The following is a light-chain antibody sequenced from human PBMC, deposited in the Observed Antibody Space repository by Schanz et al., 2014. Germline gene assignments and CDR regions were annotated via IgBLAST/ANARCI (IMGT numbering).Light chain of an antibody. J-gene: IGKJ2*01. CDR3: QQRNTWPPLT. CDR1: QSVSTY. V-gene: IGKV3-11*01. CDR2: DAS. Sequence: EIVLTQSPATLSLSPGERATLSCRASQSVSTYLAWYQQKPGQAPRLLIYDASNRATGIPARFSGSGSGTDFTLTISSLEPEDFAVYYCQQRNTWPPLTFGQGTKLEIK.